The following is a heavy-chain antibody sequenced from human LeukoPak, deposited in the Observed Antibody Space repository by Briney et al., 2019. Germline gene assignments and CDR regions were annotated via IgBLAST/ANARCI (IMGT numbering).Heavy chain of an antibody. CDR2: ISSNGGST. CDR3: ARVGTGDGYYPNTGGYFDY. J-gene: IGHJ4*02. Sequence: PGGSLRLSCAASGFTFGSYAMQWVRQAPGKGLEYVSAISSNGGSTYYANSVKGRFTISRDNSKNSLYLQMGSLRAEDMAVYYCARVGTGDGYYPNTGGYFDYWGQGTLVTVSS. D-gene: IGHD5-24*01. CDR1: GFTFGSYA. V-gene: IGHV3-64*01.